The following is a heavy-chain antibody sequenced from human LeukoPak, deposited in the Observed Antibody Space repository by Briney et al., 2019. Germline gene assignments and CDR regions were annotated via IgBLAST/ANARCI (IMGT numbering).Heavy chain of an antibody. D-gene: IGHD6-13*01. CDR3: AKDPIGYSSSWWVDY. J-gene: IGHJ4*02. CDR1: GFTFGTFG. Sequence: PGGSLRLSCAAFGFTFGTFGMHWVRQAPGKGLEWVAVISYDGSNKYYADSVKGRFTISRDNSKNTLYLQMNSLRAEDTAVYYCAKDPIGYSSSWWVDYWGQGTLVTVSS. CDR2: ISYDGSNK. V-gene: IGHV3-30*18.